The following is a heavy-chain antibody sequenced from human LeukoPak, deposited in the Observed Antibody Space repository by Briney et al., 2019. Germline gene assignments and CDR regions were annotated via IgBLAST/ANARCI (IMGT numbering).Heavy chain of an antibody. CDR3: ARMGGSYFRDAFDI. Sequence: ASVKVSCKASGYTFTGYYMHWVRQAPGQGLEWMGWINPNSGGTNYAQKFQGWVTTTRDTSISTAYMELSRLRSDDTAVYYCARMGGSYFRDAFDIWGQGTMVTVSS. D-gene: IGHD1-26*01. V-gene: IGHV1-2*04. J-gene: IGHJ3*02. CDR2: INPNSGGT. CDR1: GYTFTGYY.